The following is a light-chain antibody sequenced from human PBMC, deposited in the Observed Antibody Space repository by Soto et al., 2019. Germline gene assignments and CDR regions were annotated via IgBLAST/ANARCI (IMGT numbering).Light chain of an antibody. CDR1: QDINNY. CDR3: QQYDTLPLT. CDR2: DAS. Sequence: DIQMTQSPSSLSASVGDRLTITCQASQDINNYLNWYQQKPGKAPKLLIYDASNLETGVPSRFSGSGSGTDFTFAISSLQPEDIATYYCQQYDTLPLTFGPGTKVDIK. J-gene: IGKJ3*01. V-gene: IGKV1-33*01.